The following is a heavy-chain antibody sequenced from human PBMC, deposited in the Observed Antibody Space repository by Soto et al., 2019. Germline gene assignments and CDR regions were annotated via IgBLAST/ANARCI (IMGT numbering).Heavy chain of an antibody. CDR1: GGTFSSYA. J-gene: IGHJ4*02. D-gene: IGHD6-13*01. V-gene: IGHV1-69*01. CDR3: ARDLTPYSSSWYGSLDY. Sequence: QVQLVQSGAEVKKPGSSVKVSCKASGGTFSSYAISWVRQAPGQGLEWMGGIIPIFGTANYAQKFQGRVTITADESTSTAYMELSSLRSEDTAVYYCARDLTPYSSSWYGSLDYWGQGSLVTVSS. CDR2: IIPIFGTA.